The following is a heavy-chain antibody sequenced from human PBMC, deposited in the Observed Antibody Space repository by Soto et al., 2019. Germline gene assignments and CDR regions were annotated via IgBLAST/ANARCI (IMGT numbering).Heavy chain of an antibody. V-gene: IGHV4-39*01. CDR1: GGSISSSSYY. CDR3: ARHEISSGYLAEYFQH. D-gene: IGHD3-22*01. J-gene: IGHJ1*01. Sequence: SETLSLPCTVSGGSISSSSYYWGWIRQPPGKGLEWIGSIYYSGSTYYNPSLKSRVTISVDTSKNQFSLKLSSVTAADTAVYYCARHEISSGYLAEYFQHWGQGTLVTVSS. CDR2: IYYSGST.